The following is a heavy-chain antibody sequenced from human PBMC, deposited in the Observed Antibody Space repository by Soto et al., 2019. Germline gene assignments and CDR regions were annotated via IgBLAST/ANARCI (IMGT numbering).Heavy chain of an antibody. V-gene: IGHV4-30-4*01. J-gene: IGHJ6*02. CDR1: GGSISSGDYY. Sequence: QVQLQESGPGLVKPSQTLSLTCTVSGGSISSGDYYWSWIRQPPGKGLEWIGYIYYSGSTYYNPSLTSRITISVDTSKNQFSLKLNSVTAADTAVYYCAREREDSGGGIDVWGQGTTVTVSS. D-gene: IGHD6-6*01. CDR2: IYYSGST. CDR3: AREREDSGGGIDV.